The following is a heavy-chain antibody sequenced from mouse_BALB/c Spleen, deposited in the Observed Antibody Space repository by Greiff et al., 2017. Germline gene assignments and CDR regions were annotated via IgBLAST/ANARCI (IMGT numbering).Heavy chain of an antibody. CDR1: GYTFTSYY. V-gene: IGHV1S56*01. CDR3: ARSDYGYIYAMDY. D-gene: IGHD2-2*01. J-gene: IGHJ4*01. CDR2: IYPGNVNT. Sequence: QVHVKQSGPELVKPGASVRISCKASGYTFTSYYIHWVKQRPGQGLEWIGWIYPGNVNTKYNEKFKGKATLTADKSSSTAYMQLSSLTSEDSAVYFCARSDYGYIYAMDYWGQGTSVTVSS.